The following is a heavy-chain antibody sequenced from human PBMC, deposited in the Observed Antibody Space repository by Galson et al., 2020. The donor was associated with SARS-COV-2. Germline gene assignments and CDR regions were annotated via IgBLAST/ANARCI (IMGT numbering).Heavy chain of an antibody. CDR3: ASSRWLSTFDM. V-gene: IGHV1-24*01. D-gene: IGHD2-2*01. J-gene: IGHJ3*02. CDR1: GYTLREVS. CDR2: FDPEDGEP. Sequence: ASVKVSCQVSGYTLREVSMHWLRQTPGKGLEWMAGFDPEDGEPIYGQHFRGRVTLTEGTSADTAYMELRGLRSGDTAVYYCASSRWLSTFDMWGQGTMVTVSS.